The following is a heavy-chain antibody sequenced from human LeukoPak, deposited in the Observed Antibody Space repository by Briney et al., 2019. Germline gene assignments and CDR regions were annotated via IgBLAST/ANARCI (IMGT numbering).Heavy chain of an antibody. Sequence: GESLRISWKGSRYSFTNYWIIWVRQMPGKGLEWMGRIDPSDSYTNYSPSFQGHVTISADKSISTAYLQWSGLKASDTAMYYCARLCPRYDCGMDVWGQGTSVTVSS. CDR2: IDPSDSYT. J-gene: IGHJ6*02. V-gene: IGHV5-10-1*01. CDR3: ARLCPRYDCGMDV. CDR1: RYSFTNYW.